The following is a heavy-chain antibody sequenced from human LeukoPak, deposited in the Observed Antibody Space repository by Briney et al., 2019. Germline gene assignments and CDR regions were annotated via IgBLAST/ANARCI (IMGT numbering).Heavy chain of an antibody. Sequence: SETLSLTCTVSGGSISSYYWSWIRQPPGKGLEWIGYIYYSGSTNYNPSLKSRVTISVDTSKNQFSLKLSSVTAAGTAVYYCARGPQYYYDSSGLDPWGQGTLVTVSS. CDR3: ARGPQYYYDSSGLDP. D-gene: IGHD3-22*01. J-gene: IGHJ5*02. CDR1: GGSISSYY. V-gene: IGHV4-59*01. CDR2: IYYSGST.